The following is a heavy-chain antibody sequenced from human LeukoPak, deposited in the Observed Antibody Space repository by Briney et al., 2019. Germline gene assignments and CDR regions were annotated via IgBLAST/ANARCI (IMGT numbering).Heavy chain of an antibody. Sequence: ASVKVSCKASGYTFTSYGINWVRQATGQGLEWMGWMNPNSGNTGYAQKFQGRVTMTRNTSISTAYMELSSLRSEDTAVYYCARVSVVGATDFDYWGQGTLVTVSS. D-gene: IGHD1-26*01. V-gene: IGHV1-8*02. CDR1: GYTFTSYG. CDR2: MNPNSGNT. CDR3: ARVSVVGATDFDY. J-gene: IGHJ4*02.